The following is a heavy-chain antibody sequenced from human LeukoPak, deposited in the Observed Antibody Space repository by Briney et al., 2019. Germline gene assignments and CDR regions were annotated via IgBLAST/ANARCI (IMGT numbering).Heavy chain of an antibody. CDR1: GYTFTSYY. CDR3: ARQCSSTSCTDY. V-gene: IGHV1-46*01. Sequence: ASVKVSCKASGYTFTSYYMHWVRQAPGQGLEWMGIINPSGGSTTYAQKFQGRVTMTGDTSTSTVYMELSSLRSEDTAVYYCARQCSSTSCTDYWGQGALVTVSS. J-gene: IGHJ4*02. CDR2: INPSGGST. D-gene: IGHD2-2*01.